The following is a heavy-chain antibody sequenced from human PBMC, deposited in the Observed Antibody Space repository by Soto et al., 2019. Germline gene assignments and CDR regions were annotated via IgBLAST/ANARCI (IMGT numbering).Heavy chain of an antibody. D-gene: IGHD1-1*01. CDR2: STNTNKYT. CDR3: ARDTGAAECDS. Sequence: QVHLVESGGGVVKPGGSLTLSCTASGFTFSDYSLSWIRQAPGKGLEWISYSTNTNKYTAHADSVKGRFTISRDNAKNSVYLQMNSLSDEDTAIYYCARDTGAAECDSWGQGTLVTVSS. J-gene: IGHJ4*02. V-gene: IGHV3-11*06. CDR1: GFTFSDYS.